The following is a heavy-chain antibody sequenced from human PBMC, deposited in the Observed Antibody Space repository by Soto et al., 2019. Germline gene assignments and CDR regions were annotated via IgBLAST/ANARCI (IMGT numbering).Heavy chain of an antibody. CDR3: SSGNRGAFDL. CDR2: IHSDGSST. D-gene: IGHD1-1*01. Sequence: EVQLLESGGGLVQPGESLRLSCAASGFTFSYYWMHWVRQAPGMGLVWVSRIHSDGSSTTYADSVKGRFTISRDNARNTLYLQRNSLRAEDTAVYYCSSGNRGAFDLWGQGTVLTVSS. J-gene: IGHJ3*01. V-gene: IGHV3-74*01. CDR1: GFTFSYYW.